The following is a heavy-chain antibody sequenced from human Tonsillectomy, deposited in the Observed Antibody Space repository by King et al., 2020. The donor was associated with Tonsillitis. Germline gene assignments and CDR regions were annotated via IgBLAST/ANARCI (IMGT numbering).Heavy chain of an antibody. D-gene: IGHD6-19*01. V-gene: IGHV3-7*03. Sequence: VQLVESGGGLVQPGGSLRLSCAASGFTFSRYWMSWVRQAPGKGLEWVANIKQDGSEKYYVDSVKGRFTISRDNAQNSLYLQMKSLRAEDTAVYYCARADSSDWQLPNYCYGMDVWGRGTTHTVSS. CDR3: ARADSSDWQLPNYCYGMDV. CDR2: IKQDGSEK. J-gene: IGHJ6*02. CDR1: GFTFSRYW.